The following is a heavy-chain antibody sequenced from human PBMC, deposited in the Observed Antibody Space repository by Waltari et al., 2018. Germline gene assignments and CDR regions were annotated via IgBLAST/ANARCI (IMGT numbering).Heavy chain of an antibody. J-gene: IGHJ6*02. D-gene: IGHD5-18*01. CDR3: ARYPADTAMANPLDYYYGMDV. CDR1: GYTFTSYD. Sequence: QVQLVQSGAEVKKPGASVKVSCKASGYTFTSYDINWVRQATGQGLEWMGWMNPNSGNTGYAQKFHGRVTMTRNTSISTAYMELSSLRSEDTAVYYCARYPADTAMANPLDYYYGMDVWGQGTTVTVSS. CDR2: MNPNSGNT. V-gene: IGHV1-8*01.